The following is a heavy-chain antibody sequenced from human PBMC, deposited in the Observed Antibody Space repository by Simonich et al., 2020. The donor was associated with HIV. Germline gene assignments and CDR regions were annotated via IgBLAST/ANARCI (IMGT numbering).Heavy chain of an antibody. V-gene: IGHV4-34*01. CDR3: ARGFYQRLYYFDY. CDR2: INHSGNT. Sequence: QVQLQQWGAGLLKPSETLSLTCAVYGGSFSGYYWSWIRQPPGKGLEWIGEINHSGNTNNNPSRKSRVTISVDTAKNQFSLKLSSVTAADTAVYYCARGFYQRLYYFDYWGQGTLVTVSS. J-gene: IGHJ4*02. CDR1: GGSFSGYY. D-gene: IGHD2-2*01.